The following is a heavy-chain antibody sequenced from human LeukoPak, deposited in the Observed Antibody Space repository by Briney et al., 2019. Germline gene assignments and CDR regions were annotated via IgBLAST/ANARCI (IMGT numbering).Heavy chain of an antibody. CDR2: IIPILGIA. V-gene: IGHV1-69*04. CDR3: ARADANYYGSGSYYNPTDY. D-gene: IGHD3-10*01. Sequence: SVKVSCKASGGTFSSYAISWVRQAPGQGLEWMGRIIPILGIANYAQKFQGRVTITADKSTSTAYMELSSLRSEDTAVYYCARADANYYGSGSYYNPTDYWGQGTLVTVSS. J-gene: IGHJ4*02. CDR1: GGTFSSYA.